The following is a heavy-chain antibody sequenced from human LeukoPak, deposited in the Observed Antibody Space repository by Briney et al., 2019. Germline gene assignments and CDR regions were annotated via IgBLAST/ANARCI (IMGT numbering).Heavy chain of an antibody. D-gene: IGHD6-19*01. CDR3: ARWSLSSGWYFFDY. CDR1: GFTFSSYG. V-gene: IGHV3-30*02. J-gene: IGHJ4*02. CDR2: IRFDGSNR. Sequence: GGSLRLSCAPSGFTFSSYGMHWVRQAPVKGLEWVAFIRFDGSNRYYADSVKGRFTISRDNSKNTLNLQMNSLRAEDTAVYYCARWSLSSGWYFFDYWGQGTLVTVSS.